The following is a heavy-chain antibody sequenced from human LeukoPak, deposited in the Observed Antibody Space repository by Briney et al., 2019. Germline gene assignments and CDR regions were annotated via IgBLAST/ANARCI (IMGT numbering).Heavy chain of an antibody. Sequence: SQTLSLTCAISGDSVSSNSAAWNWIRQSPSRGLEWLGRTYFRSKWFSAYAVSVKGRITISPDASKSQFSLQLRSVSPEDTAVYYCARGPGTLHYWGQGTLVTVSS. CDR1: GDSVSSNSAA. CDR3: ARGPGTLHY. J-gene: IGHJ4*02. CDR2: TYFRSKWFS. D-gene: IGHD1-1*01. V-gene: IGHV6-1*01.